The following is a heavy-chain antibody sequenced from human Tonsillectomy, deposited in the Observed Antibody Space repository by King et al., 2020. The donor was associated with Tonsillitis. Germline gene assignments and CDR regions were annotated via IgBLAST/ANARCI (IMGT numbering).Heavy chain of an antibody. CDR2: ISGGGDNT. CDR1: GFIFSTYD. V-gene: IGHV3-23*04. D-gene: IGHD4-17*01. Sequence: VQLVESGGGLVQPGGSLRLSCVASGFIFSTYDMNWVRQAPGKGLEWVSAISGGGDNTHYADSVKGRFTISRDNFKNTVFLQMNSLRAEDTAVYYCAKDWTTVTTLTDAFDFWGQGTMVTVSS. CDR3: AKDWTTVTTLTDAFDF. J-gene: IGHJ3*01.